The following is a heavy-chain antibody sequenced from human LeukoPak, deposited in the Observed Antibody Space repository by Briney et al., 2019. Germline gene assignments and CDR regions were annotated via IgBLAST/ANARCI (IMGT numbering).Heavy chain of an antibody. CDR2: VNSSGGST. J-gene: IGHJ4*02. V-gene: IGHV1-46*01. Sequence: ASVKVSCKASGYTFTSYDINWVRQAPGQGLEWMGIVNSSGGSTSYAQKFQGRVTMTRDMSTSTVYMELSGLRSEDTAVYYCARDAFNYYDSSGYFDQWGQGTLVTVSS. D-gene: IGHD3-22*01. CDR3: ARDAFNYYDSSGYFDQ. CDR1: GYTFTSYD.